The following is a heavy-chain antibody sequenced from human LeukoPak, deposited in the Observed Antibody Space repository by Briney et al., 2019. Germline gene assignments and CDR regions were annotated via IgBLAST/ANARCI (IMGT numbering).Heavy chain of an antibody. CDR1: GFSFSSYS. Sequence: GGSLRLSCAASGFSFSSYSMNWVRQAPGEGLEWVSYISSSSNTIYYADSVKGRFTISRDNAKKSLYLQMNSLRDEDTAVYYCAGEYSSSWFGGWFDPWGQGTLVTVSS. D-gene: IGHD2-2*01. CDR2: ISSSSNTI. CDR3: AGEYSSSWFGGWFDP. J-gene: IGHJ5*02. V-gene: IGHV3-48*02.